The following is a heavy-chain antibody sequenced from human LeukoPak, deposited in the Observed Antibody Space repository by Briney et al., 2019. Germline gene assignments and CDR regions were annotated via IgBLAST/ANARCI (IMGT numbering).Heavy chain of an antibody. Sequence: PSQTLSLTCTVSGYAVTSGGFSWNWIRQPPGKGLEWIGCIYDRGPAYYNPSLKSRFTISVDRPKNQFFLNVTSLTAADTAVYYCARSRQASGLFNSWGQGTLVVVSS. D-gene: IGHD3-10*01. V-gene: IGHV4-30-2*01. J-gene: IGHJ5*01. CDR2: IYDRGPA. CDR1: GYAVTSGGFS. CDR3: ARSRQASGLFNS.